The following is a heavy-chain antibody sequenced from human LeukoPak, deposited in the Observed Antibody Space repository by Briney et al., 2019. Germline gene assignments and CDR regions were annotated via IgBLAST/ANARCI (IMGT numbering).Heavy chain of an antibody. Sequence: SETLSLTCTVSGGSISSYYWSWIRQHPGKGLEWIGYIYYSESTYYNPSLKSRVTISVDTSKNQFSLKLSSVTAADTAMYYCARDGGDGYFDYWGQGTLVTVSS. CDR3: ARDGGDGYFDY. V-gene: IGHV4-59*06. CDR2: IYYSEST. D-gene: IGHD3-16*01. J-gene: IGHJ4*02. CDR1: GGSISSYY.